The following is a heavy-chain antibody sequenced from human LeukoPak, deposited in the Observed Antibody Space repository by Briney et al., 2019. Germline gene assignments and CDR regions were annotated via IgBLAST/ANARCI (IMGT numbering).Heavy chain of an antibody. J-gene: IGHJ5*02. CDR1: GGSISSSSYY. Sequence: SETLSLTCTVSGGSISSSSYYWGWLRQPPGKGLEWIVEINHSGSTNYNPSLKSRVTISVNTSKNQFSLKLSSVTAADTGVYYCSTIRAARLGWFDPWGQGTLVTVSS. D-gene: IGHD5-24*01. CDR3: STIRAARLGWFDP. CDR2: INHSGST. V-gene: IGHV4-39*07.